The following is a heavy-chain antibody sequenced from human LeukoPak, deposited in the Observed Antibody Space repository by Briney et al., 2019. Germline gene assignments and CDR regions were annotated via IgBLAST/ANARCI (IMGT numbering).Heavy chain of an antibody. Sequence: GGSLRLSCAASGFTFSSHAMSWVRQAPGKGLEWASAISGSGGSTYYADSVKGRFTISRDNSKNTLYLQMNSLRAEDTAVYYCARVYPYTVHFDYWGQGTLVTVSS. V-gene: IGHV3-23*01. D-gene: IGHD3-16*02. J-gene: IGHJ4*02. CDR1: GFTFSSHA. CDR2: ISGSGGST. CDR3: ARVYPYTVHFDY.